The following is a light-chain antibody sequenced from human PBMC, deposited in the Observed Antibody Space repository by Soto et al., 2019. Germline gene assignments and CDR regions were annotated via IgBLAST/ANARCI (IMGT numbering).Light chain of an antibody. CDR3: QHYGTSAL. Sequence: EIVLTQSPGTLSLSPGERATLSCRASQSVSSSYLAWYQQKPGQAPRLLISDASRATGIPDRFSASGSGTDFTLTITRLEPEDFAVYYCQHYGTSALFGPGTKVDI. CDR2: DAS. J-gene: IGKJ3*01. CDR1: QSVSSSY. V-gene: IGKV3-20*01.